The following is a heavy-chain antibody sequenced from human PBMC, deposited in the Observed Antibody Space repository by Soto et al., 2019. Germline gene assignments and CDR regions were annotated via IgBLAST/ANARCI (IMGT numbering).Heavy chain of an antibody. CDR1: GFTFGTYA. CDR3: AIPRRGGGFGGMDV. V-gene: IGHV3-23*01. CDR2: ISGIDGST. Sequence: EVRLLESGGNLVQPGGSLRLSCAASGFTFGTYALSWVRQAPGKGLEWVSAISGIDGSTYYADSVEGRFTISRDNPKKPLHLQMNRLTVGDTALYYRAIPRRGGGFGGMDVWGQGTTVRVSS. D-gene: IGHD3-16*01. J-gene: IGHJ6*02.